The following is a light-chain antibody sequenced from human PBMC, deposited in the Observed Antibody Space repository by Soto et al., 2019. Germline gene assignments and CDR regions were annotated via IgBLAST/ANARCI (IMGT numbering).Light chain of an antibody. CDR1: EGVASNH. Sequence: EIVLTQSPGSLSLSLGDSATLFCRASEGVASNHLAWYQQKPGRAPRLLIYTASTRATDIPDRFSGSGSGTDFTLTISRLEPEDVAVYYCQQYGSSPWAFGQGTKVDI. J-gene: IGKJ1*01. CDR3: QQYGSSPWA. CDR2: TAS. V-gene: IGKV3-20*01.